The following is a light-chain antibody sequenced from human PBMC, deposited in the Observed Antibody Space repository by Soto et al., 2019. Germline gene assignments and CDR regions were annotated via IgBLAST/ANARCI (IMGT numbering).Light chain of an antibody. J-gene: IGKJ3*01. CDR1: QSVGRDS. CDR3: QQYGDSSGA. CDR2: TVS. Sequence: ENVLTQSPGTLSVSPGERATLSCRASQSVGRDSLAWYQQRPGQAPRLLIDTVSSRASGIPDRFTGTGSGTDFALIIDGLEPEDFAMYYCQQYGDSSGAFGPGTKVETK. V-gene: IGKV3-20*01.